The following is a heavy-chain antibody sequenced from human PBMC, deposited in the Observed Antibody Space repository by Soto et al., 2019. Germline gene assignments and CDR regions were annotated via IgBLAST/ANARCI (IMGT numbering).Heavy chain of an antibody. J-gene: IGHJ4*02. CDR1: GYSFTSYW. V-gene: IGHV5-10-1*03. CDR3: ATVEDYGDYGGEYYFDY. D-gene: IGHD4-17*01. Sequence: EVQLVQSGAEVKKPGESLRISCKGSGYSFTSYWISWVRQMPGKGLEWMGRIDPSDSYTNYSPSFQGHVTISADKSISTAYLQWSSLKASDTAMYYCATVEDYGDYGGEYYFDYWGQGTLVTVSS. CDR2: IDPSDSYT.